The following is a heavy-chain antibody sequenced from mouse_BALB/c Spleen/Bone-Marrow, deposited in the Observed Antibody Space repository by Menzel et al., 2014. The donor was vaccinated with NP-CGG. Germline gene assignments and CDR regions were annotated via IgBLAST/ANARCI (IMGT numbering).Heavy chain of an antibody. Sequence: QVQLQQSGAELVKPGASVKLSCKASDYTFTSYWMHWVKQRPGQGLEWIGEINPSNGRTNYNEKFKSKATLTVDKSSSTAYMQLSSLTSEDSAVYYCARSDGYYPYYYAMDYWGQGTSVTVSS. CDR3: ARSDGYYPYYYAMDY. J-gene: IGHJ4*01. CDR1: DYTFTSYW. CDR2: INPSNGRT. V-gene: IGHV1S81*02. D-gene: IGHD2-3*01.